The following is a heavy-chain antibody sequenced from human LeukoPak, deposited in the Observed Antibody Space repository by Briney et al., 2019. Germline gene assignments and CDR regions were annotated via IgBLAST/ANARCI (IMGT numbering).Heavy chain of an antibody. D-gene: IGHD6-13*01. V-gene: IGHV3-23*01. J-gene: IGHJ4*02. CDR2: ISGSGGGT. CDR1: GFTFSSYA. Sequence: PGGSLRLSCAASGFTFSSYAMSWVRQAPGKGLEWVSAISGSGGGTYYADSVKGRFTISRDNSKNTLYLQMNSLRAEDTAVYYCAKDLSEMGSSWPHYFDYWGQGTLVTVSS. CDR3: AKDLSEMGSSWPHYFDY.